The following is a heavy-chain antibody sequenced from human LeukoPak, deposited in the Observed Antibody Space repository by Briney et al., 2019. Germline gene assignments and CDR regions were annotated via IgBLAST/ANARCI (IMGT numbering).Heavy chain of an antibody. Sequence: SVKVSCKASGYTFTSYAISWVRQAPGQGLEWMGGIIPIFGTANHAQKFQGRVTITADESTSTAYMELSSLRSEDTAVYYCARDRRLDGSGAHDYWGQGTLVTVSS. V-gene: IGHV1-69*13. CDR2: IIPIFGTA. CDR3: ARDRRLDGSGAHDY. CDR1: GYTFTSYA. J-gene: IGHJ4*02. D-gene: IGHD3-10*01.